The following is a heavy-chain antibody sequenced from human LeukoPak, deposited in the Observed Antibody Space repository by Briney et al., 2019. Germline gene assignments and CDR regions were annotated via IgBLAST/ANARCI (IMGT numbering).Heavy chain of an antibody. CDR1: GYTFTGYY. CDR2: INPNSGGT. D-gene: IGHD6-19*01. J-gene: IGHJ4*02. CDR3: AGLFQGRIAVAGTDY. V-gene: IGHV1-2*06. Sequence: VASVKVSCTASGYTFTGYYMHWVRQAPGQGLEWMGRINPNSGGTNYAQKFQGRVTMTRDTSISTAYMELSRLRSDDTAVYYCAGLFQGRIAVAGTDYWGQGTLVTVSS.